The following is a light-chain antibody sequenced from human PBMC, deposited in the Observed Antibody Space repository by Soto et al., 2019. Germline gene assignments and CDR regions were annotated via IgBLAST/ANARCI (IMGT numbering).Light chain of an antibody. CDR2: RNN. CDR3: AAWDDSLSGVV. J-gene: IGLJ2*01. Sequence: QSVLTQPPSASGTPGQRVTISCSGSSSNIGINYVFWYQHPPGTAPKLLIYRNNQRPSGVPDRFSGSKSGTSASLAISGLRSEDETDYYCAAWDDSLSGVVFGGGTKLTVL. V-gene: IGLV1-47*01. CDR1: SSNIGINY.